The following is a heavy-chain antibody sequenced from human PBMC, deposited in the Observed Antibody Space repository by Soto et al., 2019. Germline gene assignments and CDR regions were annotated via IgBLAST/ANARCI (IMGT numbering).Heavy chain of an antibody. CDR3: ARDHGTAMVRGGLDS. V-gene: IGHV3-7*01. D-gene: IGHD3-10*01. CDR2: INEDGSEK. Sequence: SLRLSCAASGFTFSNYWMNWVRQAPGKGLEWVANINEDGSEKYYVDSVKGRFTISRDNAKNSLYLQMSSLRAEDTAVYYCARDHGTAMVRGGLDSWGQGTLVTVSS. J-gene: IGHJ4*02. CDR1: GFTFSNYW.